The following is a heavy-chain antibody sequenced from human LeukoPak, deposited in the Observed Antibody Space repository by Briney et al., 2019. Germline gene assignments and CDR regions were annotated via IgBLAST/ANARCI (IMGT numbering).Heavy chain of an antibody. J-gene: IGHJ4*02. CDR3: ARLWGSGYYFDS. CDR1: GYSISSGYY. CDR2: IWHSGTT. V-gene: IGHV4-38-2*01. D-gene: IGHD7-27*01. Sequence: PSETLSLTCVVSGYSISSGYYRGWIRQPPGKGLEWIGSIWHSGTTYYNPSPKSRVTISVDTSNNQFSLKLSSVTAADTAVFYCARLWGSGYYFDSWGQGTLVTVSS.